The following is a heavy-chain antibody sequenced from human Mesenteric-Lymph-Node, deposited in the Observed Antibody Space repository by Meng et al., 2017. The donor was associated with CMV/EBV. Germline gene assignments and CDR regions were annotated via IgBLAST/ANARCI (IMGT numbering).Heavy chain of an antibody. Sequence: SVKVSCKASGGTFSSYAISWVRQAPGQGLEWMGGIIPIFGTANYAQKFQGRVTITTDESTSTAYMELSSLRSEDTAVYYCARGVGATTLDFYYWGQGTLVTVSS. CDR3: ARGVGATTLDFYY. V-gene: IGHV1-69*05. D-gene: IGHD1-26*01. J-gene: IGHJ4*02. CDR2: IIPIFGTA. CDR1: GGTFSSYA.